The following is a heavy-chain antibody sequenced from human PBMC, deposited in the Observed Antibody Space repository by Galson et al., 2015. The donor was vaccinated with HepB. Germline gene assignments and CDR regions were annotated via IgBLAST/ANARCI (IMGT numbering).Heavy chain of an antibody. D-gene: IGHD2-2*02. CDR2: IRSKAYGGTT. CDR1: GFTFGDYA. J-gene: IGHJ4*02. V-gene: IGHV3-49*03. CDR3: TRDRTYCSSTSCYTGPYFDY. Sequence: SLRLSCAASGFTFGDYAMSWFRQAPGKGLEWVGFIRSKAYGGTTEYAASVKGRFTISRDDSKSIAYLQMNSLKTEDTAVYYCTRDRTYCSSTSCYTGPYFDYWGQGTLVTVSS.